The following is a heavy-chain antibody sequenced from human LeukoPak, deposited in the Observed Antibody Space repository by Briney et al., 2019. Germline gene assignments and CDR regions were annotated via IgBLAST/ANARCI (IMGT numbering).Heavy chain of an antibody. V-gene: IGHV1-69*05. CDR1: GYTFTSYY. CDR2: IIPIFGTT. Sequence: ASVKVSCKASGYTFTSYYMHWVRQAPGQGLEWMGSIIPIFGTTNYAQNFQGRVTITTDESTSTAYMELSSLRSEDTAVYYCAKDRSSSSPDVFDIWGQGTMVTVSS. J-gene: IGHJ3*02. CDR3: AKDRSSSSPDVFDI. D-gene: IGHD6-6*01.